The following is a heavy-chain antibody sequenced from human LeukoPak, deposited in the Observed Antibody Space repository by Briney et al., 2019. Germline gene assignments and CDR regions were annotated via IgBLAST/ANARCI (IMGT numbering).Heavy chain of an antibody. CDR3: ARGRYSSSSTLDY. CDR2: ISSSSSTI. Sequence: GGSLRLSCVASGFPFSSYWMNWVRQAPGKGLEWVSYISSSSSTIYYADSVKGRFTISRDNAKNSLYLQMNSLRAEDTAVYYCARGRYSSSSTLDYWGQGTLVTVSS. CDR1: GFPFSSYW. J-gene: IGHJ4*02. V-gene: IGHV3-48*01. D-gene: IGHD6-6*01.